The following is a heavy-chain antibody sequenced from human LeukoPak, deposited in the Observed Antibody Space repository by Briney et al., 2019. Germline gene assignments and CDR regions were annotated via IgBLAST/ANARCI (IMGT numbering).Heavy chain of an antibody. CDR2: INPSGGST. D-gene: IGHD3-22*01. J-gene: IGHJ4*02. CDR1: GYTFTSYY. V-gene: IGHV1-46*01. CDR3: ARDGDYYDSSGYTDY. Sequence: ASVKVSCKASGYTFTSYYMHWVRQAPGQGPEWMGIINPSGGSTSYAQKFQGRVTMTRDMSTSTVYMELSSLRSEDTAVYYCARDGDYYDSSGYTDYWGQGTLVTVSS.